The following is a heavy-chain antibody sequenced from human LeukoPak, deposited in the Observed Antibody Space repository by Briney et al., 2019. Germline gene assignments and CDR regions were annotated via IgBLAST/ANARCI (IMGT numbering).Heavy chain of an antibody. CDR2: ISYGGTNK. CDR3: ATSVSVAENAFDI. J-gene: IGHJ3*02. V-gene: IGHV3-30*04. Sequence: GGSLRLSCVTSGITFSSYAMDWVRQAPGKGLAWVASISYGGTNKYYADSVKGRFTTSRDDSKNTLYLQMSSLRSEDTAVYYCATSVSVAENAFDIWGQGTMVTVSS. CDR1: GITFSSYA. D-gene: IGHD6-19*01.